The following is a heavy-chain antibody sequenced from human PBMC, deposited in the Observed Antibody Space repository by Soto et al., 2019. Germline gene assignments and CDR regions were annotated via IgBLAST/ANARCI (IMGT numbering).Heavy chain of an antibody. V-gene: IGHV1-18*01. Sequence: QVQLVQSGAEVKKPGASVKVSCKASGYTFTSYGISWVRQAPGQGLEWMGWISAYNGNTKYAQKLQGRDTMTTETSTSTAYMELRSLRSEDTAVYYCARDLGGSYYAPVDYWGQGTLVTVSS. J-gene: IGHJ4*02. CDR3: ARDLGGSYYAPVDY. D-gene: IGHD1-26*01. CDR1: GYTFTSYG. CDR2: ISAYNGNT.